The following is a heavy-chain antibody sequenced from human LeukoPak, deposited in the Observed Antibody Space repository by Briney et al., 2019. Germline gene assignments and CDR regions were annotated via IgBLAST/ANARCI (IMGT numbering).Heavy chain of an antibody. Sequence: SETLSLTCTVYGGSFSGYYWSWIRQPPGKGLEWIGEINHSGSTNYNPSLKSRVTISVDTSKNQFSLKLSSVTAADTAVYYCARGRTRFDPWGQGTLVTVSS. CDR2: INHSGST. CDR1: GGSFSGYY. D-gene: IGHD2-2*01. V-gene: IGHV4-34*01. CDR3: ARGRTRFDP. J-gene: IGHJ5*02.